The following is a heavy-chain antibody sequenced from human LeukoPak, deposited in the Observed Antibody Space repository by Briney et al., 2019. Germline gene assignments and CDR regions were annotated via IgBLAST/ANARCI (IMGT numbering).Heavy chain of an antibody. V-gene: IGHV4-39*01. J-gene: IGHJ4*02. Sequence: SETLSLTCTVSGGSISTSNYYWGWIRQPPGKGLEWIGNIFYSGSTYYSPSLRSRVTISLDTSRNQFSLKLSSVTAADTAVYYCASPNYYDSSGYSYFDYWGQGTLVTVSS. CDR2: IFYSGST. D-gene: IGHD3-22*01. CDR3: ASPNYYDSSGYSYFDY. CDR1: GGSISTSNYY.